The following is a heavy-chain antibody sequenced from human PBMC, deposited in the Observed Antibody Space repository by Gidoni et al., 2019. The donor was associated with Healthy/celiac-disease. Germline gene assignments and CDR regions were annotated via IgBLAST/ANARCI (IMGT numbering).Heavy chain of an antibody. J-gene: IGHJ6*03. D-gene: IGHD4-4*01. CDR1: GCTFSVYY. CDR3: ARVPSTTVTGGDYYYMDV. Sequence: QVQLVESGGGLVKPGGSRRLSCAASGCTFSVYYLRWIRQAPGKGLELVSYISSSGSYTNYADSVKGRFTISRDNAKNSLYLQVNSLRAEDTAVYYCARVPSTTVTGGDYYYMDVWGKGTTVTVSS. V-gene: IGHV3-11*06. CDR2: ISSSGSYT.